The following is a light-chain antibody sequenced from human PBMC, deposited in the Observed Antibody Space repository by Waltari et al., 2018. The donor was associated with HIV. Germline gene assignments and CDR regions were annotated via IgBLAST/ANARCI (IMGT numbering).Light chain of an antibody. V-gene: IGKV1-27*01. Sequence: DIHMTQSPASLSASLGDRVTITSRASQGIKQYLAWYHQRPGERPKVLVYGATTLQMGDPSRFSASGSGTEFSLTISSLRTEDLGTYYCQPYDGDPFAFGGGT. CDR3: QPYDGDPFA. J-gene: IGKJ4*01. CDR2: GAT. CDR1: QGIKQY.